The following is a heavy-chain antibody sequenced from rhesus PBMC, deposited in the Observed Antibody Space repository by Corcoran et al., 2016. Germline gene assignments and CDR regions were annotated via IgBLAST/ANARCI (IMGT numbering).Heavy chain of an antibody. CDR2: IDGYSGST. CDR3: TSPIRYRFDV. D-gene: IGHD3-9*01. Sequence: QVHLQESGTGLVKPSETLSLTCAVSCGLFRSYWWNWFRQHPGKGLEWIGEIDGYSGSTSYHPSLQSRATISRDGSKNQVSLKLTSVTAADTAVYYCTSPIRYRFDVWGPGVLVSVSS. V-gene: IGHV4-80*01. CDR1: CGLFRSYW. J-gene: IGHJ5-1*01.